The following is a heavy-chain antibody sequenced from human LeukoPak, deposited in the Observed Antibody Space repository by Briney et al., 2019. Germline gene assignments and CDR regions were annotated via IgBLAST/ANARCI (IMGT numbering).Heavy chain of an antibody. D-gene: IGHD3-16*01. CDR2: ISYDGSNK. Sequence: GGSLRLSCAASGFTFSSYGMNWVRQAPGKGLEWVAVISYDGSNKYYADSVKGRFTISRDNSKNTLYLQMNSLRAEDTAVYYCAKERSHLINYFDYWGQGTLVTVSS. CDR3: AKERSHLINYFDY. V-gene: IGHV3-30*18. J-gene: IGHJ4*02. CDR1: GFTFSSYG.